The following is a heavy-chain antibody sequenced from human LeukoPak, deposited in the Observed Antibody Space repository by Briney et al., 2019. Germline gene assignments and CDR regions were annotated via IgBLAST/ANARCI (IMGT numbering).Heavy chain of an antibody. J-gene: IGHJ6*02. Sequence: GGSLRLSCAASGFTFNYYAMNWVRQAPGKGLEWVSSITGSGGDSYYADSVKGRFTISRDNSKNTVHLQLNSLRVEDTAVFYCAKAEVPDFWYSGLDVWGQGTTVTVSS. CDR1: GFTFNYYA. V-gene: IGHV3-23*01. CDR2: ITGSGGDS. D-gene: IGHD4/OR15-4a*01. CDR3: AKAEVPDFWYSGLDV.